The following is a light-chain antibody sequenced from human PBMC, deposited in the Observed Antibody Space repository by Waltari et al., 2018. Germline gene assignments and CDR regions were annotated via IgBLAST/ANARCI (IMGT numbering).Light chain of an antibody. CDR1: NLGSKS. CDR3: QVWDSGSGRPQVI. Sequence: SYVLTQPPSVSVAPGQTAIITCGGDNLGSKSFPWYQRRAGQAPVLVVHDDNDRPSGIPERLSGSNSGNTATLTISRVEAGDEADFYCQVWDSGSGRPQVIFGGGTRLTVL. V-gene: IGLV3-21*02. CDR2: DDN. J-gene: IGLJ2*01.